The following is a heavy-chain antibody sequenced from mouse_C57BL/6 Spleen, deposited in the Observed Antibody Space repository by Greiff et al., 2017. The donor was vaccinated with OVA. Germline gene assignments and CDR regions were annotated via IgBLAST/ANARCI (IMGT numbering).Heavy chain of an antibody. CDR3: VRRGDGYYEYFDV. CDR1: GFSFNTYA. Sequence: EVKLVESGGGLVQPKGSLKLSCAASGFSFNTYAMNWVRQAPGKGLEWVARIRSKSNNYATYYADSVKDRFTISRDDSESMLYLQMNNLKTEDTAMYYCVRRGDGYYEYFDVWGTGTTVTVSS. CDR2: IRSKSNNYAT. V-gene: IGHV10-1*01. D-gene: IGHD2-3*01. J-gene: IGHJ1*03.